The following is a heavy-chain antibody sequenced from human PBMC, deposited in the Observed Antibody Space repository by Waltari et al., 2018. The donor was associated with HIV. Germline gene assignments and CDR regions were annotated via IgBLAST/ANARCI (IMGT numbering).Heavy chain of an antibody. D-gene: IGHD2-21*02. V-gene: IGHV3-30*18. CDR1: GFSFSSIG. Sequence: QVKLVESGGGVVQPGRSLRLSCAASGFSFSSIGRHWVRPAPGKGLECVAVISYDGSNKYYADSVKGRFTISRDNSKNTLYLQMNSLRAEDTAVYYCAKDYFVVVTAAGPFDPWGQGTMVTVSS. CDR3: AKDYFVVVTAAGPFDP. J-gene: IGHJ5*02. CDR2: ISYDGSNK.